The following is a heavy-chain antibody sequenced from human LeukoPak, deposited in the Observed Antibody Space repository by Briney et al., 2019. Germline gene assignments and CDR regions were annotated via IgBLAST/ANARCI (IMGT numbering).Heavy chain of an antibody. Sequence: EASVKVSCKASGGTFSSYAISWVRQAPGQGLEWMGGIIPIFGTANYAQKFQGRVTITADKSTSTAYMELSSLRSEDTAVYYCARALINDYGDYYFDYWGQGTLVTVSS. V-gene: IGHV1-69*06. CDR1: GGTFSSYA. D-gene: IGHD4-17*01. CDR2: IIPIFGTA. J-gene: IGHJ4*02. CDR3: ARALINDYGDYYFDY.